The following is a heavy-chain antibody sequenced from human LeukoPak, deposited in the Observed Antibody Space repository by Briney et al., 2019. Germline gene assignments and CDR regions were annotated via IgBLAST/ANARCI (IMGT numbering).Heavy chain of an antibody. Sequence: GGSLRLSCAASGFTFSSYAMSWVRQAPGKGLEWVSAISGSGGSTYYADSVKGRFTISRDNSKNTLYLQMNSLRAEDTAVYYCAKSSGDFDYDFWSGYFDYWGQGTLVTVSS. V-gene: IGHV3-23*01. CDR3: AKSSGDFDYDFWSGYFDY. CDR1: GFTFSSYA. J-gene: IGHJ4*02. D-gene: IGHD3-3*01. CDR2: ISGSGGST.